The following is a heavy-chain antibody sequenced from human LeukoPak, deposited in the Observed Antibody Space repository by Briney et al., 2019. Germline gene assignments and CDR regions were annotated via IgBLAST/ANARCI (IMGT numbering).Heavy chain of an antibody. V-gene: IGHV4-34*01. CDR3: ARERVTHQYRHRSGYFDY. J-gene: IGHJ4*02. Sequence: SETLSLTCAVYGGSFSGYYWSWIRQPPGKGLEWIGEINHSGSTNYNPSLKSRVTISVDTSKNQFSLKLSSVTAAGTAVYYCARERVTHQYRHRSGYFDYWGQGTLVTVSS. D-gene: IGHD1-1*01. CDR2: INHSGST. CDR1: GGSFSGYY.